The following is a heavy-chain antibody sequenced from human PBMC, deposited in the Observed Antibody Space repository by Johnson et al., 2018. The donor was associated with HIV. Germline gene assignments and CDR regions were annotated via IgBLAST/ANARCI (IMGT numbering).Heavy chain of an antibody. CDR3: AKDRRGKQQLVTGNDAFDI. V-gene: IGHV3-23*04. J-gene: IGHJ3*02. Sequence: EVQLVESGGGLVQPGGSLRLSCAASGFTFSSYAMSWVRQAPWKGLEWVSAISGSGGSTYYADSVKGRFTISRDNSKNTLYLQMNSLRAEDTAVYYCAKDRRGKQQLVTGNDAFDIWGQGTMVTVSS. CDR1: GFTFSSYA. CDR2: ISGSGGST. D-gene: IGHD6-13*01.